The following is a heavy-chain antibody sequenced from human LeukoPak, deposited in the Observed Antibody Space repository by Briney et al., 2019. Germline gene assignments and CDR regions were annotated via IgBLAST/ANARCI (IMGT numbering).Heavy chain of an antibody. CDR3: ARVVAAAGGNVSLDY. Sequence: PSETLSLTCTVSGGSISSSSYYWGWIRQPPGKGLEWIGSIHYSGSTYYNPSLKSRVTISVDTSKNQFSLKLSSVTAADTAVYYCARVVAAAGGNVSLDYWGQGTLVTVSS. CDR1: GGSISSSSYY. D-gene: IGHD6-13*01. V-gene: IGHV4-39*07. J-gene: IGHJ4*02. CDR2: IHYSGST.